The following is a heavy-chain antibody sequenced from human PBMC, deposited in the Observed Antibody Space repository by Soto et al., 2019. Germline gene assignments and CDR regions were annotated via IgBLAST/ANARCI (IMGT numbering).Heavy chain of an antibody. Sequence: SETLSLTCAVYGVSFSGYYWSWIRQPPGKGLEWIGEINHSGSTNYNPSLKSRVTISVDTSKNQFSLKLSSVTAADTAVYYCARKPMITFGGVIDTPGYFDYWGQGTLVTVSS. CDR2: INHSGST. V-gene: IGHV4-34*01. D-gene: IGHD3-16*02. CDR3: ARKPMITFGGVIDTPGYFDY. CDR1: GVSFSGYY. J-gene: IGHJ4*02.